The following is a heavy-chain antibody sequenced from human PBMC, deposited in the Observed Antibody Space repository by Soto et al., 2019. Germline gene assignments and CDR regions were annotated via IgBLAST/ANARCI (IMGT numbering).Heavy chain of an antibody. CDR3: AKDHPYSSGWFDY. CDR2: ISGSGGST. J-gene: IGHJ4*02. CDR1: GFTISSYA. D-gene: IGHD6-19*01. V-gene: IGHV3-23*01. Sequence: EVQLLESGGGLVQPGGSLRLSCAASGFTISSYAMSWVRQAPGKGLEWVSAISGSGGSTYYADSVKGRFTISRDNFKNTVYLQINSLRAEDTAVYYCAKDHPYSSGWFDYWGQGTLVTVSS.